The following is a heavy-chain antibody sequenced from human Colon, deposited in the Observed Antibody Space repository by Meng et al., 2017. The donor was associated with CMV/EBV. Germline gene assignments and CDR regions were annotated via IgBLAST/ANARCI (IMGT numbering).Heavy chain of an antibody. CDR1: GYPFTSCY. CDR3: ARERYSLGGDWFDP. J-gene: IGHJ5*02. CDR2: INTSGFTT. D-gene: IGHD1-26*01. Sequence: ACGYPFTSCYLHWVRQAPGQGLEWMGIINTSGFTTSYAQAFKDRLTLTGDKSTSTVYMELHNLRSGDTASYYCARERYSLGGDWFDPWGQGTLVTVSS. V-gene: IGHV1-46*01.